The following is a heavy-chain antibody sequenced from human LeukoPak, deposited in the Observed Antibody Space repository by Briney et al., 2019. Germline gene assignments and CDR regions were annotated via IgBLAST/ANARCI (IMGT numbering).Heavy chain of an antibody. CDR1: GYGFTTYG. J-gene: IGHJ4*02. V-gene: IGHV1-18*01. Sequence: ASVKVSCKTSGYGFTTYGLSWVRQAPGQGLECVGWITTYTGYTNYAQKFQGRVTMTGDTSTSTVYMELSSLRSEDTAVYYCARGAGSSWSLNLYYFDYWGQGTLVTVSS. D-gene: IGHD6-13*01. CDR3: ARGAGSSWSLNLYYFDY. CDR2: ITTYTGYT.